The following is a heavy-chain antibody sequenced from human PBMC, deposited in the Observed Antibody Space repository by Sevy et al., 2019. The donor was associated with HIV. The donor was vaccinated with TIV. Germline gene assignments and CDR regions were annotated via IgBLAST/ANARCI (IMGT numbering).Heavy chain of an antibody. CDR3: ARDRHCSSTSCSTTLGDV. D-gene: IGHD2-2*01. CDR1: GFTFSSYE. Sequence: GGSLRLSCAASGFTFSSYEMNWVRQAPGKGLEWVSYISSSGSTIYHADSVKGRFTISRDNAKNSLYLQMNSLRAEDTAVYYCARDRHCSSTSCSTTLGDVWGQGTTVTVSS. J-gene: IGHJ6*02. V-gene: IGHV3-48*03. CDR2: ISSSGSTI.